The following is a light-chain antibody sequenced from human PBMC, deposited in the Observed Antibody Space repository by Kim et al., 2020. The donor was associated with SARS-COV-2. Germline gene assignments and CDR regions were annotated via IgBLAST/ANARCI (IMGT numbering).Light chain of an antibody. Sequence: PGARATPSCRASQSFSSSYLAGYQQKPGQAPRLLIYGASSRATGIPDRFSGSGSGTDFTLTISRLEPEDFAVYYCQQYGSSPPRTFGQGTKVDIK. J-gene: IGKJ1*01. V-gene: IGKV3-20*01. CDR3: QQYGSSPPRT. CDR1: QSFSSSY. CDR2: GAS.